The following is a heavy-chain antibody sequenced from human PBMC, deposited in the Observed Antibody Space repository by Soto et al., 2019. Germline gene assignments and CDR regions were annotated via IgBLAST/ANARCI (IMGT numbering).Heavy chain of an antibody. CDR1: GYTFTSYG. Sequence: SVKVSGKGSGYTFTSYGISWVRQAPVQGLEWMGWISAYNGNTNYAQKLQGRVTMTTDTSTSTAYMELRSLRSDDTAVYYCARVVYGGNSGNWFDPWGQGTLVTVSS. D-gene: IGHD4-17*01. V-gene: IGHV1-18*01. CDR3: ARVVYGGNSGNWFDP. CDR2: ISAYNGNT. J-gene: IGHJ5*02.